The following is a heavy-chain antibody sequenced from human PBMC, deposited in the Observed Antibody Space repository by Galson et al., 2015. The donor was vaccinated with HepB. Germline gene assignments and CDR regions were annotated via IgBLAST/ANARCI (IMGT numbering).Heavy chain of an antibody. CDR3: ARDEGYYDSSGHFQH. CDR1: GFTFSSYA. J-gene: IGHJ1*01. V-gene: IGHV3-30-3*01. Sequence: SLRLSCAASGFTFSSYAMNWVRQAPGKGLEWVAVISYDGSNKYYADSVKGRFTISRDNSKNTLYLQMNSLRAEDTAVYYCARDEGYYDSSGHFQHWGQGTLVTVSS. CDR2: ISYDGSNK. D-gene: IGHD3-22*01.